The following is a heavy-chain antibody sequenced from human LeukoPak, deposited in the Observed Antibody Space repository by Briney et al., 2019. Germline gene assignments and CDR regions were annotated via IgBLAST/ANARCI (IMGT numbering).Heavy chain of an antibody. J-gene: IGHJ3*02. Sequence: GGSLRLSCAASGFSFSTYTMNWVRQAPGKGLEWVSYISSSSSRIWYADSMKGRFTISRDNAKNSLYLQMNSLRDEDTAVYYCARGLAYCGGDCYRAFDIWGQGTMVTVSS. CDR2: ISSSSSRI. D-gene: IGHD2-21*02. CDR3: ARGLAYCGGDCYRAFDI. V-gene: IGHV3-48*02. CDR1: GFSFSTYT.